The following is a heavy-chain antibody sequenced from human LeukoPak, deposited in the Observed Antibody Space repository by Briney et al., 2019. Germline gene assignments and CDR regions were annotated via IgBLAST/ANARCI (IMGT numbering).Heavy chain of an antibody. CDR3: ASRESSMARSH. CDR2: IKEEGSVQ. J-gene: IGHJ4*02. V-gene: IGHV3-7*01. CDR1: GFIISDYW. Sequence: GGSLRLSCAASGFIISDYWMNWVRQVPGKGLEWVANIKEEGSVQDYVDSVRGRFTISRDNAKNSVYLQMNSLRVEDTAVYYCASRESSMARSHWGQGTLVTVSS. D-gene: IGHD3-10*01.